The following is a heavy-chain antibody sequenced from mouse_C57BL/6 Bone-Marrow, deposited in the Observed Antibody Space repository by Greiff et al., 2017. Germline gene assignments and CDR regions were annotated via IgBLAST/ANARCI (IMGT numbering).Heavy chain of an antibody. D-gene: IGHD2-4*01. Sequence: QVQLQQPGTELVKPGASVKLSCKASGYTFTSYWMHWVKQRHGQGLEWIGNINPSNGGTYYNEKFKSKATLTVDKSTSTAYMQLSSLTSEDSAVYYCARGDYSRGYFDVWGTGTTVTVSS. CDR1: GYTFTSYW. CDR3: ARGDYSRGYFDV. V-gene: IGHV1-53*01. CDR2: INPSNGGT. J-gene: IGHJ1*03.